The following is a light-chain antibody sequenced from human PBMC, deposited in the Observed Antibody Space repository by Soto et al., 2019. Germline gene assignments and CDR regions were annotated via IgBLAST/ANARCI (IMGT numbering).Light chain of an antibody. CDR2: GAS. Sequence: EIVLTQSPGTLSLSPGERVTLSCRASHSVGSSYLAWYQQKPGQAPRLVIYGASSRATGIPDRFSGSGSGTDFTLTISRLEPEDFAVYYCQQYHRIPNTFGQGTELEIK. J-gene: IGKJ2*01. CDR1: HSVGSSY. CDR3: QQYHRIPNT. V-gene: IGKV3-20*01.